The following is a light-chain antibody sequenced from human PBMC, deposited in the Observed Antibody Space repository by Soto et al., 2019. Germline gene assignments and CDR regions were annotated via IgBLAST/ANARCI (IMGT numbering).Light chain of an antibody. CDR1: QSVGSY. V-gene: IGKV3-11*01. CDR2: DAS. CDR3: QQRSNWPPIT. Sequence: EIVLTQSPATLSLSPGEGATLSCRASQSVGSYLGWYQQKPGQAPRILIYDASNRATGIPPRFSGSGSGTDFTLTISSLEPEDFAVYYCQQRSNWPPITFGQGTRLEIK. J-gene: IGKJ5*01.